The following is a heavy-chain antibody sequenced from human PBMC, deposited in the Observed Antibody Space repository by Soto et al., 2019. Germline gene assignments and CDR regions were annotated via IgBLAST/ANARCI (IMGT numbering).Heavy chain of an antibody. V-gene: IGHV4-61*08. CDR2: ICCSGST. J-gene: IGHJ4*02. Sequence: QVQLQESGPGLVKPSETLSLNCPVSGDSVSSGGYYWSWIRQPPGKGLEWIRYICCSGSTDYNPSLRSRVIISVDTSKNQLSLKLSSVTAADTAVYYCARGMYNSKVGWWGQGTLVTVSS. D-gene: IGHD1-1*01. CDR3: ARGMYNSKVGW. CDR1: GDSVSSGGYY.